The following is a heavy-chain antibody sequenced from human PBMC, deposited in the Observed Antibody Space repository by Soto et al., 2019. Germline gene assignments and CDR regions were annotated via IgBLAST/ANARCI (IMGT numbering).Heavy chain of an antibody. J-gene: IGHJ3*02. D-gene: IGHD3-3*01. CDR2: IWYDGSNK. Sequence: PGGSLRLSCAASGFTFSSYGMHWVRQAPGKGLEWVAVIWYDGSNKYYADSVKGRFTISRDNSKNTLYLQMNSLRAEDTAVYYCARDFKNYDFWSGDAFDIWGQGTMVTVSS. CDR3: ARDFKNYDFWSGDAFDI. V-gene: IGHV3-33*01. CDR1: GFTFSSYG.